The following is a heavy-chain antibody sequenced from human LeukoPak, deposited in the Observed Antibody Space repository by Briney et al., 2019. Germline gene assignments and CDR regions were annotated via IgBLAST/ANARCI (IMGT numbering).Heavy chain of an antibody. CDR3: TRQSWVNFDY. CDR2: IYHSGST. V-gene: IGHV4-39*01. J-gene: IGHJ4*02. Sequence: SSETLSLTCTVSGDSISRSSYYWGWVRQPPGKGLEWIGSIYHSGSTYHNPSLKSRVTISVDTSKNQFSLKLSSVTAADTAVYYCTRQSWVNFDYWGQGTLVTVSS. CDR1: GDSISRSSYY. D-gene: IGHD2-21*01.